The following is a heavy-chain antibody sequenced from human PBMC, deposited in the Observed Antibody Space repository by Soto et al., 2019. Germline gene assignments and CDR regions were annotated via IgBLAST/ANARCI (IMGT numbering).Heavy chain of an antibody. CDR2: ISAYNGNT. Sequence: ASVKVSCKASGYTFTSYGISWVRQAPGQGPEWMGWISAYNGNTNYAQKLQGRVTMTTDTSTSTAYMELRSLRSDDTAAYYSSAVHSGYDHADYWGQGTLVTVSS. D-gene: IGHD5-12*01. CDR3: SAVHSGYDHADY. V-gene: IGHV1-18*01. J-gene: IGHJ4*02. CDR1: GYTFTSYG.